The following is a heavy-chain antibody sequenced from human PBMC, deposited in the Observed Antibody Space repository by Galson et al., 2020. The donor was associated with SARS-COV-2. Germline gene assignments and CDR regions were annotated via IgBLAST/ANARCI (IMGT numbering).Heavy chain of an antibody. V-gene: IGHV3-11*04. CDR3: ASGNSGSFYY. CDR2: IGSTGTST. Sequence: GGSLRLSCAASGLIFSDYNMNWVRQAPGKGLEWVSHIGSTGTSTYYADSVRGRVTISRDNAQNTLYLQMNSLRAEDTAVYYCASGNSGSFYYWGRGTLVTVSS. CDR1: GLIFSDYN. J-gene: IGHJ4*02. D-gene: IGHD1-26*01.